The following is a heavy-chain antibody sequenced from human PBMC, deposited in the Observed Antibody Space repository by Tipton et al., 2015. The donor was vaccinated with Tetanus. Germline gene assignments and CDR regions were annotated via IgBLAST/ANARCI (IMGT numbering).Heavy chain of an antibody. CDR2: IKWNGEST. J-gene: IGHJ4*02. CDR1: GFSFEDYG. D-gene: IGHD3-16*01. V-gene: IGHV3-20*04. Sequence: SLRLSCEASGFSFEDYGMSWVRQVPGKGLEWVSGIKWNGESTAYADSVKGRFTISRDNAKNSLYLQIDSLGAEDTALYYCASGRTLGYWGQGTLVTVSS. CDR3: ASGRTLGY.